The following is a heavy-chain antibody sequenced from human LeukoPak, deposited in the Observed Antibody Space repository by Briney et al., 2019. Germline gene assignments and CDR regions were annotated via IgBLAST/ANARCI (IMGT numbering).Heavy chain of an antibody. CDR1: GGSISSYY. V-gene: IGHV4-59*01. D-gene: IGHD6-13*01. CDR3: ARDKSIADDAFDI. J-gene: IGHJ3*02. CDR2: IYYSGST. Sequence: SETLSLTCTVSGGSISSYYWSRIRQPPGKGLEWIGYIYYSGSTNYNPSLKSRVTISVDTSKNQFSLKLSSVTAADTAVYYCARDKSIADDAFDIWGQGTMVTVSS.